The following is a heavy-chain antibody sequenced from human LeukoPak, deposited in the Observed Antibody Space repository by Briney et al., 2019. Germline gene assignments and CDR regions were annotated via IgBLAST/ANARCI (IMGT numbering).Heavy chain of an antibody. CDR1: GYIFTKHG. CDR2: INPSGGST. V-gene: IGHV1-46*01. D-gene: IGHD1-26*01. Sequence: GASVKVSCKASGYIFTKHGMHWVRQAPGQGLEWMGIINPSGGSTSYAQKFQGRVTMTRDTSTSTVYMELSSLRSEDTAVYYCARSRWEPLPDYWGQGTLVTVSS. CDR3: ARSRWEPLPDY. J-gene: IGHJ4*02.